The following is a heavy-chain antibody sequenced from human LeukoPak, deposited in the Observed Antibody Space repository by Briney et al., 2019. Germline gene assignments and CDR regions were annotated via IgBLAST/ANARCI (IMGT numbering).Heavy chain of an antibody. D-gene: IGHD2-2*01. V-gene: IGHV3-30*02. Sequence: QSGGSLRLSCAASAFRFSSYGMHWVRQAPGKGPEWVAFIRSDSSNQYYADSVKGRFTISRDNSKNTLYLQMNSLRAEDTAVYYCAREGVPAAPGGGYFDYWGQGTLVTVSS. CDR1: AFRFSSYG. CDR2: IRSDSSNQ. CDR3: AREGVPAAPGGGYFDY. J-gene: IGHJ4*02.